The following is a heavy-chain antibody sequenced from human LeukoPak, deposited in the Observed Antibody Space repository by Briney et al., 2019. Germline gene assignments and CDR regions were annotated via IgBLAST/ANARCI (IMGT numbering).Heavy chain of an antibody. CDR1: GGSISSGGYY. CDR2: IYYSGST. CDR3: ARGYGSGSYFVY. Sequence: SKTLYLTCTVSGGSISSGGYYWSWIRQHPGKGLEWIGYIYYSGSTYYNPSLKSRVTISVDTSKNQFSLKLSSVTAADTAVYYCARGYGSGSYFVYWGQGTLVTVSS. J-gene: IGHJ4*02. V-gene: IGHV4-31*03. D-gene: IGHD3-10*01.